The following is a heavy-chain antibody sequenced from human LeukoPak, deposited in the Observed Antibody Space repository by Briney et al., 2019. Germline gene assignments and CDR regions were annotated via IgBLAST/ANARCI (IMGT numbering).Heavy chain of an antibody. CDR2: ISWNSGSI. Sequence: PGRSPRLSCAASGFTFDDYAMHWVPQAPGKGLEWDSGISWNSGSIGYAHSVKGRFTIPTDNPKNSLYLQMNSLRAEDTALYYCAKGMVRGVKGYYCMDVWGQGATVTVSS. J-gene: IGHJ6*02. CDR3: AKGMVRGVKGYYCMDV. D-gene: IGHD3-10*01. V-gene: IGHV3-9*01. CDR1: GFTFDDYA.